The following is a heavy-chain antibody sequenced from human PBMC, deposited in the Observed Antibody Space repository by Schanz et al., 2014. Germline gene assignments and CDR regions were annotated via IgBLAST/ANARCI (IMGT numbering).Heavy chain of an antibody. J-gene: IGHJ4*02. Sequence: EVQLVESGGGFVQPGGSLGLSCVVSGFTVSSDHMSWVRQAPGKGLEWVSTIYASGATYYADSVKRRFTISRDISKNTLHLQVTSLRAEDTAIYYCARDGNYYGSRNYYKTPYYFDYWGQGTQVTVSS. D-gene: IGHD3-10*01. CDR3: ARDGNYYGSRNYYKTPYYFDY. V-gene: IGHV3-66*01. CDR2: IYASGAT. CDR1: GFTVSSDH.